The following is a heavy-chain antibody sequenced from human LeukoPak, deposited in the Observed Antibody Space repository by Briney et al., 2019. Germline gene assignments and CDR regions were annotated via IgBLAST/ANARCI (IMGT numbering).Heavy chain of an antibody. Sequence: SETLSLTCTVSGGSISSYYWSWIRQPAGKGLEWIGRIYTSGSTYYSPSLKSRVTISLDTSRNQFSLKLNSVTAADTAVYYCAKSNGYGLVDIWGQGTMVTVSS. V-gene: IGHV4-4*07. CDR2: IYTSGST. CDR3: AKSNGYGLVDI. CDR1: GGSISSYY. J-gene: IGHJ3*02. D-gene: IGHD3-10*01.